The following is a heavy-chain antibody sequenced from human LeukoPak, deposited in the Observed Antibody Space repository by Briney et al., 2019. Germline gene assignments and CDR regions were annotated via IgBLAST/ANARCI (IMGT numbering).Heavy chain of an antibody. CDR2: INPHSGVT. CDR3: ARELIEDQNWFDP. CDR1: GYTFTDYF. J-gene: IGHJ5*02. D-gene: IGHD3-22*01. V-gene: IGHV1-2*02. Sequence: ASVKVSCTPSGYTFTDYFIHWVRQAPGQGLEWMGWINPHSGVTNYAQKFQARVTLTRDTTISTAYMELNGLRSDDTAVYFCARELIEDQNWFDPWGQGSQVTVSS.